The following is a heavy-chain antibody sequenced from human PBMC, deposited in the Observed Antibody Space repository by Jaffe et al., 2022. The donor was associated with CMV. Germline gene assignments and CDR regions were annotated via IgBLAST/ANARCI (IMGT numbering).Heavy chain of an antibody. D-gene: IGHD4-17*01. CDR3: ATAPHGYYYFHY. Sequence: EGQLVQSGAELKKPGESLKISCKASGYGSASYWIGWVRQMPGKGLEWMGIIYPGDSDTRYSPSFQGQVTISVDRSISTAYLQWSSLEASDTAMYYCATAPHGYYYFHYWGQGTLVTVSS. V-gene: IGHV5-51*01. J-gene: IGHJ4*02. CDR1: GYGSASYW. CDR2: IYPGDSDT.